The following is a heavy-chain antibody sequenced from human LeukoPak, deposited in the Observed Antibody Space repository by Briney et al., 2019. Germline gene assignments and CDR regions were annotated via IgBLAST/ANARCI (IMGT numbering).Heavy chain of an antibody. V-gene: IGHV5-51*01. CDR3: ARHPPSYFDSSGFDY. CDR2: IYPGDSDT. J-gene: IGHJ4*02. D-gene: IGHD3-22*01. CDR1: GYSFSKYW. Sequence: GASLKISCKGSGYSFSKYWITWVRQTPGKGLEWMGIIYPGDSDTRYSPSFQGQVTISVDKSISTAYLQWSSLKASDTAMYYCARHPPSYFDSSGFDYWGQGTLVTVSS.